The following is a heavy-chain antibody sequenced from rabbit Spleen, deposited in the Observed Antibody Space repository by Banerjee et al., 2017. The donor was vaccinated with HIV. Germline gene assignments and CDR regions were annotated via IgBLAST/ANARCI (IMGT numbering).Heavy chain of an antibody. Sequence: QEQLVETGGGLVQPGGSLTLSCKASGFDFSGYFMCWVRQAPGKGLELVACIYIRDGNTYYASWAKGRFTITRSTSLNTVTLQMTSLTAADTATYFCARAAASGSGVYIRLYYFNLWGPGTLVTVS. J-gene: IGHJ4*01. V-gene: IGHV1S47*01. CDR3: ARAAASGSGVYIRLYYFNL. D-gene: IGHD1-1*01. CDR1: GFDFSGYF. CDR2: IYIRDGNT.